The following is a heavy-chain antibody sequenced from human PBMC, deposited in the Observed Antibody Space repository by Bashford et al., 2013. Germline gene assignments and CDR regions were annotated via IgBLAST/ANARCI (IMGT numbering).Heavy chain of an antibody. CDR3: ASSRVAGLDS. CDR1: GGTLSSYG. J-gene: IGHJ4*02. V-gene: IGHV1-69*10. D-gene: IGHD6-19*01. CDR2: IIPFVDIA. Sequence: SVKVSCKASGGTLSSYGINWLRQAPGQGLEWMGGIIPFVDIANYVERFQGRVTITADKSLTTVYMELSRLRSDDTAVYYCASSRVAGLDSWGQGTLVTVSS.